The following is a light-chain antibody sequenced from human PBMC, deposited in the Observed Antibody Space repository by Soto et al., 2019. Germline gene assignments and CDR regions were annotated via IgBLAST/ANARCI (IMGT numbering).Light chain of an antibody. Sequence: QSVLTQPASVSGTPGQSITISCTGTSSDVGTYDYVSWYQQHPGKAPKLMIYDVTNRPSGVSNRFSGSKSGNTASLIISGLQAEDEAYYYCSSYTSSSTPLVFGGGTKLTVL. CDR2: DVT. J-gene: IGLJ2*01. CDR3: SSYTSSSTPLV. CDR1: SSDVGTYDY. V-gene: IGLV2-14*03.